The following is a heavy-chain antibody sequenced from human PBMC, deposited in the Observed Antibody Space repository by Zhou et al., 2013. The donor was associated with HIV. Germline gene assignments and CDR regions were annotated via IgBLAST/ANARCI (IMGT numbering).Heavy chain of an antibody. Sequence: QVQLVQSGAEVKKPGASVKVSCKASGYTFTGYYMHWVRQAPGQGLEWMGWINPNSGGTNYAQKFQGRVTMTRDTSISTAYMELSRLRSDDTAVYYCARGDGSGSYYLNHNWFDPWGQEPWSPSPQ. V-gene: IGHV1-2*02. J-gene: IGHJ5*02. CDR1: GYTFTGYY. CDR2: INPNSGGT. CDR3: ARGDGSGSYYLNHNWFDP. D-gene: IGHD3-10*01.